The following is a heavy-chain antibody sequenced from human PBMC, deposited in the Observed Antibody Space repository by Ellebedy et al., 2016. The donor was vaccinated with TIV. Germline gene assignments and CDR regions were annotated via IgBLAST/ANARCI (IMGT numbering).Heavy chain of an antibody. V-gene: IGHV1-2*02. D-gene: IGHD4-17*01. J-gene: IGHJ4*02. CDR3: ATPYGDYELYFDY. Sequence: AASVKVSCKASGYTFTGYYMHWVRQAPGQGLEWMGWINPNSGGTNYAQKFQGRVTMTRDTSISTAYMELSRLRSDDTAVYYCATPYGDYELYFDYWGQGTLVTVSS. CDR2: INPNSGGT. CDR1: GYTFTGYY.